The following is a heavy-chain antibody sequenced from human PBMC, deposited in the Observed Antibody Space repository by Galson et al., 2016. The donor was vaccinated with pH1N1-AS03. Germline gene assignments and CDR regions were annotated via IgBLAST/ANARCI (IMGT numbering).Heavy chain of an antibody. V-gene: IGHV3-11*04. CDR3: VRSLAAAGNY. J-gene: IGHJ4*02. CDR1: GFNFTDFY. CDR2: ISVTGKTI. D-gene: IGHD6-13*01. Sequence: SLRLSCAASGFNFTDFYMTWVRQAPGKGLEWLSSISVTGKTIYYADSVKGRFTVSRDNSKSTLYLQMNSLRGADTAVYYCVRSLAAAGNYWGQGTLVIVSS.